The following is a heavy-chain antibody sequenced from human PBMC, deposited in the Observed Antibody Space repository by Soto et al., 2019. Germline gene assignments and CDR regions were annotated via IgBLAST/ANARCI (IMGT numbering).Heavy chain of an antibody. CDR1: GYTFTSYA. CDR3: ARAKVVSKNLLPASRPSYGMDV. CDR2: INAGNGNT. V-gene: IGHV1-3*01. D-gene: IGHD2-2*01. J-gene: IGHJ6*02. Sequence: ASVKVSCKASGYTFTSYAMHWVRQAPGQRLEWMGWINAGNGNTKYSQKFQGRVTITRDTSTSTAYMELSSLRSEDTAVYYCARAKVVSKNLLPASRPSYGMDVWGQGTTVTVSS.